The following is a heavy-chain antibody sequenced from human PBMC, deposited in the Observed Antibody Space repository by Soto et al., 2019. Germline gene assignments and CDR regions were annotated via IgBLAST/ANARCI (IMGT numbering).Heavy chain of an antibody. Sequence: EVQPVESGGGLVQPGRSLRLSCAASGFTFDDYAIHWVRQAPGKGLEWVSGISWNSGIIDYADSVKGRFTISRDNAKNSLYLQMNSLRAEDTALYYCAKGYSYGVLEPLGYWGQGTLVTVSS. CDR3: AKGYSYGVLEPLGY. CDR2: ISWNSGII. CDR1: GFTFDDYA. V-gene: IGHV3-9*01. J-gene: IGHJ4*02. D-gene: IGHD5-18*01.